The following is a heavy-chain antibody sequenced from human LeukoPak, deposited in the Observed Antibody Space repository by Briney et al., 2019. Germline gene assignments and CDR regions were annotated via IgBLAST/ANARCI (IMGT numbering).Heavy chain of an antibody. CDR1: GYTFIAYN. CDR3: ARGGQWPDY. J-gene: IGHJ4*02. Sequence: ASVKVPCKASGYTFIAYNIHWVRQAPGQGLEWMGWIDTVTGNPTYAQGFTGRFVFSLDTSVSTAYLQISSLEAEDTAMYYCARGGQWPDYWGQGTLVTVSS. CDR2: IDTVTGNP. V-gene: IGHV7-4-1*02. D-gene: IGHD6-19*01.